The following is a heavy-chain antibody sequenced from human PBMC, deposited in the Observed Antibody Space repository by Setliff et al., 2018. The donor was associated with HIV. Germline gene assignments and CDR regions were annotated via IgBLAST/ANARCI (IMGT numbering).Heavy chain of an antibody. CDR2: INQNGST. CDR3: ARQAWHYDRDGYFIDY. V-gene: IGHV4-38-2*02. D-gene: IGHD3-22*01. J-gene: IGHJ4*02. Sequence: PSETLSLTCSVSGYFISNGYYWGWIRQPPGKGLEWVGTINQNGSTYYSPSLESRVSVSMDMSRNQFSVKLNSATAADTAVYYCARQAWHYDRDGYFIDYWGQGKQVTVS. CDR1: GYFISNGYY.